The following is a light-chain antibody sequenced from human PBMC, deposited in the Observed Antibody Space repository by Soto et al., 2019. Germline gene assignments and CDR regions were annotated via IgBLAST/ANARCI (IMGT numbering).Light chain of an antibody. CDR1: SSDVGGYNY. V-gene: IGLV2-14*01. Sequence: QSVLTQPASVSGSPGQSITISCTGTSSDVGGYNYVSWYQQHPGKAPKLMIYEVSNRPSGVSNRFSGSKSGNMASLTISGLQAEDEADYYCCAFTSAGTWVFGGGTQLTVL. CDR2: EVS. J-gene: IGLJ3*02. CDR3: CAFTSAGTWV.